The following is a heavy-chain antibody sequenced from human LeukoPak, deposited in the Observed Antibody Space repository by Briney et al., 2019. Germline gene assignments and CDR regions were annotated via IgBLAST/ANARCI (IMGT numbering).Heavy chain of an antibody. D-gene: IGHD2-2*02. J-gene: IGHJ4*02. Sequence: PGGSLRLSCAASGFTFSTSGMHWVRQAPGKGLEWVAVISYDGSNKYYADSVKGRFTISRDNSKNTLYLQMNSLRAEDTAVYYCARDPSSGYCSSTSCYRGIFDYWGQGTLVTVSS. V-gene: IGHV3-30*19. CDR2: ISYDGSNK. CDR1: GFTFSTSG. CDR3: ARDPSSGYCSSTSCYRGIFDY.